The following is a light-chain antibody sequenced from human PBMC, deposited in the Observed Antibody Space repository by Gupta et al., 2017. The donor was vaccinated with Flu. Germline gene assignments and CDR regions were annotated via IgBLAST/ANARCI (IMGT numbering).Light chain of an antibody. Sequence: EIVMTQSPATLSVSPGERATLSCRASQSVSSNLAWYQQKSGQAPRLLIYGASTRATGIPARFSGSGSTTEFTLTISSLQSEDFAVYYCQQDNYYYTFGQGTKLEIK. J-gene: IGKJ2*01. CDR1: QSVSSN. CDR2: GAS. CDR3: QQDNYYYT. V-gene: IGKV3-15*01.